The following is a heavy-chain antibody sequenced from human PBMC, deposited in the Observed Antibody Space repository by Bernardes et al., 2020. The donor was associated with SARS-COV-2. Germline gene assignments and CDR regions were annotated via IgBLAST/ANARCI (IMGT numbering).Heavy chain of an antibody. CDR3: AKGTRMGGAGYDY. CDR2: LDKTSTYI. V-gene: IGHV3-21*06. CDR1: GFMFSNYS. D-gene: IGHD6-13*01. Sequence: GGSLSLSCLASGFMFSNYSMNWVRPAPGKGLEWVSSLDKTSTYIYYADSLKGRVTISRDNAKNSLYLQINSLRDEDTAVYYCAKGTRMGGAGYDYWGQGTLVTVSS. J-gene: IGHJ4*02.